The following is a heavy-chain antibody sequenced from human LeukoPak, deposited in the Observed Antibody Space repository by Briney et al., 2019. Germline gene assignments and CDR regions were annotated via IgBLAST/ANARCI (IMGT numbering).Heavy chain of an antibody. CDR1: GGSFVNYA. CDR3: ARGGSAGSYYYYNGMNV. V-gene: IGHV1-69*06. J-gene: IGHJ6*02. D-gene: IGHD1-1*01. CDR2: IIPTLGTT. Sequence: SVKVSCTASGGSFVNYAINWVRQAPGQGLEWMGGIIPTLGTTHYAQESLGGLTITAYKSSATAYMELRNLRSTDTAVYYCARGGSAGSYYYYNGMNVWGQGTTVTVSS.